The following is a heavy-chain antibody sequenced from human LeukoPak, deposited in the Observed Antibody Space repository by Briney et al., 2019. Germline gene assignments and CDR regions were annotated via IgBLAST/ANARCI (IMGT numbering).Heavy chain of an antibody. V-gene: IGHV1-2*02. J-gene: IGHJ4*02. Sequence: GASVKVSCKASGYTFTFHYLHWVRQAPGQGLEWMGWINPYSGVTNYAQKFQDRVTMTRDTSISTVYMDLSRLTSDDTAVYFCARATYYYDSSGFSDYWGQGTLVTVSS. CDR2: INPYSGVT. CDR1: GYTFTFHY. CDR3: ARATYYYDSSGFSDY. D-gene: IGHD3-22*01.